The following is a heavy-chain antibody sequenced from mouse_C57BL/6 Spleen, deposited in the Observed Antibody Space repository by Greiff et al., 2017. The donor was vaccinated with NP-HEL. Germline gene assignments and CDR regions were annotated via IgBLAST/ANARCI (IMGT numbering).Heavy chain of an antibody. CDR3: ARGGDFYYFDY. D-gene: IGHD2-13*01. CDR2: IDPSDSYT. J-gene: IGHJ2*01. V-gene: IGHV1-69*01. Sequence: VQLQQPGAELVMPGASVKLSCKASGYTFTSYWMHWVKQRPGQGLEWIGEIDPSDSYTNYIQKFKGKSTLTVDKSSSTAYMQLSSLTSEDSAVYYCARGGDFYYFDYWGQGTTLTVSS. CDR1: GYTFTSYW.